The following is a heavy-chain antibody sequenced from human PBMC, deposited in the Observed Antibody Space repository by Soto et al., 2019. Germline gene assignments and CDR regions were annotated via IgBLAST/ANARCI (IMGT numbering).Heavy chain of an antibody. CDR3: ARDHVTHYDILTCLEGDAFEI. J-gene: IGHJ3*02. D-gene: IGHD3-9*01. V-gene: IGHV3-33*01. CDR2: IWYDGSNK. Sequence: QVQLVESGGGVAQPGRSLRLSCAASGFTFSSYGMHWVRQAPGKGLERVAVIWYDGSNKYYADSVKGRFTISRDNSKTTLYLQMNSLRAEDTAVYYCARDHVTHYDILTCLEGDAFEIWGQGTMVTVSS. CDR1: GFTFSSYG.